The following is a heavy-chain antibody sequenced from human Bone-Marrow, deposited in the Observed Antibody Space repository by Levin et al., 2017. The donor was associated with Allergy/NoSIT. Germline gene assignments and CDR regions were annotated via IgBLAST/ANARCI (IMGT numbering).Heavy chain of an antibody. V-gene: IGHV3-53*01. CDR1: GILVTTKY. Sequence: GGSLRLSCVASGILVTTKYMTWVRQAPGKGLEWVSVIYSGGSTIYADSVKGRFTISRDKSTNTVFLQMNNLRGEDTAVYYCAVPELVGVTAGFDIWGQGTMVTVSS. CDR3: AVPELVGVTAGFDI. CDR2: IYSGGST. J-gene: IGHJ3*02. D-gene: IGHD2-15*01.